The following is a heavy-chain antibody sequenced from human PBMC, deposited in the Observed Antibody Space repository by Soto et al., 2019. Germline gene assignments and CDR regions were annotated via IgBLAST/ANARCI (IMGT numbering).Heavy chain of an antibody. D-gene: IGHD3-16*01. CDR1: GFSVSTSGVG. Sequence: QITLKESGPTLVKPTQTLTLTCTFSGFSVSTSGVGVGWIRQPPGKALEWLALIYWDDDKRYSPSLKSRLTITKDTSKNQVVLTMTNTDPVDTATYYCAHSLYDYVWGTNWFDPWGQGTLVTVSS. CDR3: AHSLYDYVWGTNWFDP. J-gene: IGHJ5*02. V-gene: IGHV2-5*02. CDR2: IYWDDDK.